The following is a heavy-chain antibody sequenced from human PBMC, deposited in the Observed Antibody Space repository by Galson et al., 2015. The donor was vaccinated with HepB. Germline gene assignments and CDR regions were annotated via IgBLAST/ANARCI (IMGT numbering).Heavy chain of an antibody. D-gene: IGHD2-2*01. J-gene: IGHJ4*02. CDR1: GYSFTSYW. CDR2: IDPSDSYT. CDR3: ASITWGVVPAASPFDY. V-gene: IGHV5-10-1*01. Sequence: QSGAEVKKPGESLKISCKGSGYSFTSYWISWVRQMPGKGLEWMGRIDPSDSYTNYSPSFQGHVTISADKSISTAYLQWSSLKASDTAMYYCASITWGVVPAASPFDYWGQGTLVTVSS.